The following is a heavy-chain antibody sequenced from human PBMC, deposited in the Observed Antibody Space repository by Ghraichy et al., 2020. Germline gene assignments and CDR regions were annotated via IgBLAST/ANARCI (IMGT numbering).Heavy chain of an antibody. V-gene: IGHV1-2*02. CDR1: GYTFTGYY. J-gene: IGHJ6*02. Sequence: ASVKVSCKASGYTFTGYYMHWVRLAPGQGLEWMGWINPNSGGTNYAQKFQGRVTMTRDTSISTAYMELSRLRSDDTAVYYCARAYSTYYDFWSGYFRYYYYYGMDVWGQGTTVTVSS. CDR3: ARAYSTYYDFWSGYFRYYYYYGMDV. CDR2: INPNSGGT. D-gene: IGHD3-3*01.